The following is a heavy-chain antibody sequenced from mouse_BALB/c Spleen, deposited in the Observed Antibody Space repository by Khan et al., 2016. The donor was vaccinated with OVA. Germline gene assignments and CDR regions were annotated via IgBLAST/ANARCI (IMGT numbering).Heavy chain of an antibody. CDR3: VRDGAYHRNDGWFAY. CDR1: GYTFISYT. V-gene: IGHV1-4*01. Sequence: QVQLKQSGAELARLGASVKMSCKASGYTFISYTIHWIKKRPRQGLEWIGYINPSNGYTNYNQKFKDKATLTTDKSSTTAYLQLSSLTSDDSAVYNCVRDGAYHRNDGWFAYWGQGTLVTVSA. J-gene: IGHJ3*01. D-gene: IGHD2-14*01. CDR2: INPSNGYT.